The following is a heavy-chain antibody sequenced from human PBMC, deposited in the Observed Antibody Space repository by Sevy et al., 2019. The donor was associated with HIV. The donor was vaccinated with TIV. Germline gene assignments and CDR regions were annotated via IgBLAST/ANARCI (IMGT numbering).Heavy chain of an antibody. Sequence: GGSLRLSCAASGFTFSSYAMSWVRQAPGKGLEWVSAISGSGGSTYYADSVKGRFTINRDNSKNTLYLQMNRLRAEDTAVYYCAKGNYDILTGYPRGPLGYWGQGTLVTVSS. CDR2: ISGSGGST. CDR3: AKGNYDILTGYPRGPLGY. J-gene: IGHJ4*02. V-gene: IGHV3-23*01. CDR1: GFTFSSYA. D-gene: IGHD3-9*01.